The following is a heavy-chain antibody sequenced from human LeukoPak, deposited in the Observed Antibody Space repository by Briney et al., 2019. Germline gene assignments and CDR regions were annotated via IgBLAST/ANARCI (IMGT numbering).Heavy chain of an antibody. CDR1: GGSFSGYY. D-gene: IGHD3-22*01. CDR3: ARDLVVTESYYFDY. V-gene: IGHV4-34*01. Sequence: SETLSLTCAVYGGSFSGYYWNWIRQPPGKGLEWIGEINHSGSTNYNPSLKSRVTISVDTSKNQFSLKLSSVTAADTAVYYCARDLVVTESYYFDYWGQGTLVTVSS. CDR2: INHSGST. J-gene: IGHJ4*02.